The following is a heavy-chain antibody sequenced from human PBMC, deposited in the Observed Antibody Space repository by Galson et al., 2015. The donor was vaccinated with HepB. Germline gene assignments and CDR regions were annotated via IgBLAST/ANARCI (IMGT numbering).Heavy chain of an antibody. CDR1: GVSISNYY. D-gene: IGHD5-18*01. Sequence: SETLSLTCTVSGVSISNYYWSWIRQPPGKGLEWIGYIYYSGNTNYNPSLKSRVTISLDRSKNKFSLQLSSVTAADTAIYYCARGSDYNYGSFDYWGQGTLVTVSS. CDR2: IYYSGNT. J-gene: IGHJ4*02. CDR3: ARGSDYNYGSFDY. V-gene: IGHV4-59*12.